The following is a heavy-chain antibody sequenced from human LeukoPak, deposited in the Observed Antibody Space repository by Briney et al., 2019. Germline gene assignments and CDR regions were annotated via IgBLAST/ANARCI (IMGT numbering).Heavy chain of an antibody. CDR3: ARATAFLLWFGELMGAFDI. Sequence: ASVKVSCKPSGYTFTRYYMHSVRQAPGQGLEGMGWINPNSGGTNYAQKFQGGVPMTRDTSISTAYMELSRLRSDDTAVYYCARATAFLLWFGELMGAFDIWGQGTMVTVSS. J-gene: IGHJ3*02. CDR2: INPNSGGT. V-gene: IGHV1-2*02. CDR1: GYTFTRYY. D-gene: IGHD3-10*01.